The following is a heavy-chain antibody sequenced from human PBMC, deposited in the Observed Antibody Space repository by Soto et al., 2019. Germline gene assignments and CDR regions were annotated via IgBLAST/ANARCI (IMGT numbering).Heavy chain of an antibody. CDR3: ATSYGSGYRAFDY. CDR1: GDTFSFYS. Sequence: QVQLVQSGAEVKRPGSSVKVSCKASGDTFSFYSINWVRQAPGLGLEWMGRVNPILSMSNYAQRIQGRVTMTAHKSTSTAYMELSGLRSEDTAMYYCATSYGSGYRAFDYWGQGALVTVSS. D-gene: IGHD3-10*01. V-gene: IGHV1-69*04. J-gene: IGHJ4*02. CDR2: VNPILSMS.